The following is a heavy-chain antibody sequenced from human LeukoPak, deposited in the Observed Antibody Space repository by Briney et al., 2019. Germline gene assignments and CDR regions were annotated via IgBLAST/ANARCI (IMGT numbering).Heavy chain of an antibody. CDR3: ARNGDSEGYFDY. V-gene: IGHV1-46*01. J-gene: IGHJ4*02. D-gene: IGHD7-27*01. Sequence: WASVLVSCKASEYTFISYYMHWVRQAPGQGLQWLGIINPNGGSTSYTQKFQGRVTMTRDTSTNTVYLELNSLRAEDTAVYYCARNGDSEGYFDYWGQGTLVSVSS. CDR2: INPNGGST. CDR1: EYTFISYY.